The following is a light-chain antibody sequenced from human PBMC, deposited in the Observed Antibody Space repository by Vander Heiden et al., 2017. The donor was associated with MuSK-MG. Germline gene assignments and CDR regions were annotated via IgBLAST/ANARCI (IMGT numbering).Light chain of an antibody. J-gene: IGLJ2*01. V-gene: IGLV2-18*02. CDR1: NSDTGGNKR. CDR3: SSYTSSSTVV. CDR2: EVS. Sequence: QSALTQPPSVSGYPGQSVPISCNGNNSDTGGNKRVSCYQPPPGTAPKLMIYEVSHRPSGLPDRFSASKSGNTASLTISGLQAEDEADYYCSSYTSSSTVVFGGGTKLTVL.